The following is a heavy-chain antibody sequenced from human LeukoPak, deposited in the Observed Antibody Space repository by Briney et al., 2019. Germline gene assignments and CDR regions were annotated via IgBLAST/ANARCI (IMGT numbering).Heavy chain of an antibody. Sequence: PSQTLSLTSTVSGGSISSGGYYWSWIRQPPGKGLEWIGYIYHSGSTYYNPSLKSRVTISVDRSKNQFSLKLSSVTAADTAVYYCASGDYGDYFDYWGQGTLVTVSS. CDR3: ASGDYGDYFDY. J-gene: IGHJ4*02. V-gene: IGHV4-30-2*01. D-gene: IGHD4-17*01. CDR1: GGSISSGGYY. CDR2: IYHSGST.